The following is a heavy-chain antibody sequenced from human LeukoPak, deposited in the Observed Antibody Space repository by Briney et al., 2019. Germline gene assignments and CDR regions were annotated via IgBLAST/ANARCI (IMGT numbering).Heavy chain of an antibody. CDR3: AKDIYYFHIFD. V-gene: IGHV3-30*02. CDR2: IRSDGSTK. CDR1: GFTFRSYG. Sequence: HPGGSLRLSCAASGFTFRSYGMDWVRQTPSKGLEWVTFIRSDGSTKYSTDSVKGRFTISRDNSKNTLYLQMNSLRLEDSPVVSLAKDIYYFHIFDWGKGATVTVSS. J-gene: IGHJ6*03.